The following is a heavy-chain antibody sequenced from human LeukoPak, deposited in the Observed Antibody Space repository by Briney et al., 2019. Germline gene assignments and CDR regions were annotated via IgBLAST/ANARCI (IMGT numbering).Heavy chain of an antibody. CDR3: AILGMGIDY. CDR2: IRYDGSNK. Sequence: GGSLRLSCAASGFTFSSYDMHWVRQPPGKGLEWVAFIRYDGSNKHYADSVKGRFTISRDNSKNTLYLQMNSLRAEDTAVYLCAILGMGIDYWGQGTLVTVST. D-gene: IGHD7-27*01. V-gene: IGHV3-30*02. CDR1: GFTFSSYD. J-gene: IGHJ4*02.